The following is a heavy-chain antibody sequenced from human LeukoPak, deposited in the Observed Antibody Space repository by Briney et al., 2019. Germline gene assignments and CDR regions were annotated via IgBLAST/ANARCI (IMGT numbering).Heavy chain of an antibody. CDR2: ISGSGGST. D-gene: IGHD6-19*01. J-gene: IGHJ5*02. CDR1: GFTFSSYA. Sequence: GGSLRLSCAASGFTFSSYAMSWVRQAPGKGLEWVSAISGSGGSTYYADSVKGRFTISRDSSRNTLYLQMNSLRVDDTAVYYCAGDTHSSSWYDHWGQGTLVTVSS. V-gene: IGHV3-23*01. CDR3: AGDTHSSSWYDH.